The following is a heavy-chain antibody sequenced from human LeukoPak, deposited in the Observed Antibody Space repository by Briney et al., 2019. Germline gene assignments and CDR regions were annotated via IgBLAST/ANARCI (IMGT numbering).Heavy chain of an antibody. D-gene: IGHD2-15*01. CDR2: ITSTDSST. CDR3: VRDSSWSFDY. Sequence: PGGSLRLSCAASGFIFSSYSMNWVRQAPGKGREWVSYITSTDSSTHFADSVKGRFTISRDNAKNSLYLQMNSLRDEDTAVYYCVRDSSWSFDYWGQGTLVTVSS. J-gene: IGHJ4*02. CDR1: GFIFSSYS. V-gene: IGHV3-48*02.